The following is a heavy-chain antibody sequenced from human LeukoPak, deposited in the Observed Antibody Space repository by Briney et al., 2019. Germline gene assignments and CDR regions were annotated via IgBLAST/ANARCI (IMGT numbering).Heavy chain of an antibody. V-gene: IGHV4-34*01. CDR2: INHSGST. CDR3: ARGSIYYDSSGYYKGFRTNNWFDP. Sequence: SETLSLTCAVYGGSFSGYYWSWIRQPPGKGLEWIGEINHSGSTNYNPSLKSRVTISVDTPKNQFSLKLSSVTAADTAVYYCARGSIYYDSSGYYKGFRTNNWFDPWGQGTLVTVSS. CDR1: GGSFSGYY. J-gene: IGHJ5*02. D-gene: IGHD3-22*01.